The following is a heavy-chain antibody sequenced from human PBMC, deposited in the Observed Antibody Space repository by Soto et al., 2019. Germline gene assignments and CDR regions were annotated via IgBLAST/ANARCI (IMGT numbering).Heavy chain of an antibody. CDR2: INGGDGNT. CDR3: ARRTIFGLLSVRGVPNYFGLDV. D-gene: IGHD3-3*01. Sequence: QVQLVQSGAEVKKPGASVKISCKASGHTFTAYTMHWVRQVPGQRLEWMGWINGGDGNTKYSQHFQGRVTITRDTSATQASMELSSLRYDATAVYYSARRTIFGLLSVRGVPNYFGLDVWGQGTTVTVSS. V-gene: IGHV1-3*01. CDR1: GHTFTAYT. J-gene: IGHJ6*02.